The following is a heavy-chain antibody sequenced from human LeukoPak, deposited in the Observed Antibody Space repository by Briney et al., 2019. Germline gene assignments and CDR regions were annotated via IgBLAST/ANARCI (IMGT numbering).Heavy chain of an antibody. CDR1: GGSISNNSYS. J-gene: IGHJ4*02. Sequence: TPSETLSLTCSVSGGSISNNSYSWGWIRQPPGKGLEWIGNVYYTGSTYYNPSLKSRVTISVDTSKNQFSLKLNPLTAADTAVYYCARAYTSSSEFDYWGQGTLVTVSS. V-gene: IGHV4-39*01. CDR2: VYYTGST. CDR3: ARAYTSSSEFDY. D-gene: IGHD6-6*01.